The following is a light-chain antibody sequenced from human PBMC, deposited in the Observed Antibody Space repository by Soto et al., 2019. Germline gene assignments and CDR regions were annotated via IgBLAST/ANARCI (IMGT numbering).Light chain of an antibody. CDR3: QQYNNWPTWT. V-gene: IGKV3-15*01. J-gene: IGKJ1*01. CDR2: GAS. Sequence: IGMTQSPATLSVSPGERATLSCRASQSVSTNLAWYQQKPGQAPRLLIYGASTRATGIPARFSGSGSGTKFTLTISSLQSEDFAIYYCQQYNNWPTWTFGQGTKVEIK. CDR1: QSVSTN.